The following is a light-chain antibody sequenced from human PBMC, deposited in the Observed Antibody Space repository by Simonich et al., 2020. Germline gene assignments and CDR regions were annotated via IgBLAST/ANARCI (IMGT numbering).Light chain of an antibody. Sequence: QSALTQPASVSGSPGQSITISCTGTSSVVGSYNLVSWYQQHPGKAPKLMIYDVSKRPSGVPDRFSGSKSGNTASLTISGLQAEDEADYYCCSYAGSYTWVFGGGTKLTVL. CDR3: CSYAGSYTWV. CDR1: SSVVGSYNL. CDR2: DVS. V-gene: IGLV2-11*01. J-gene: IGLJ3*02.